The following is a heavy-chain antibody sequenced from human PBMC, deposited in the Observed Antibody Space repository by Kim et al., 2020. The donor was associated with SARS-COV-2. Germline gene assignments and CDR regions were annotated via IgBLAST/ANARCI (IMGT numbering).Heavy chain of an antibody. V-gene: IGHV3-9*01. CDR1: GFTFDDYA. Sequence: SLRLSCAASGFTFDDYAMHWVRQAPGKGLEWVSGISWNSGSIGYADSVKGRFTISRDNAKNSLYLQMNSLRAEDTALYYCAKGMRFGELFFAFDIWGQGTMVTVSS. CDR3: AKGMRFGELFFAFDI. J-gene: IGHJ3*02. CDR2: ISWNSGSI. D-gene: IGHD3-10*01.